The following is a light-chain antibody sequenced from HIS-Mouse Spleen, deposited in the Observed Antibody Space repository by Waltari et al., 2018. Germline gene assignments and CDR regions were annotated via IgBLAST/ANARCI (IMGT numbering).Light chain of an antibody. J-gene: IGKJ1*01. CDR3: QQYNNWPTWT. Sequence: EIVMTQSPATLSVSPGERATLPCRASQSVSSNLAWDQQKPGQAPRPLIYGASTRATGIPARFSGSGSGTEFTLTISSMQSEDFAVYYCQQYNNWPTWTFGQGTKVEIK. V-gene: IGKV3-15*01. CDR1: QSVSSN. CDR2: GAS.